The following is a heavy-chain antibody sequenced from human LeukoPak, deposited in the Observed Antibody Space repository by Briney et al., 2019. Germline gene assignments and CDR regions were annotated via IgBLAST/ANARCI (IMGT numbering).Heavy chain of an antibody. J-gene: IGHJ6*03. D-gene: IGHD3-10*01. Sequence: GGSLRLSCAASGFTFSSYAMHWVRQAPGKGLEWVAVISYDGSNKYYADSVKGRFTISRDNSKNTLYLQMNSLRAEDTAVYYCARDALTSKRGKGYYYYYMGVWGKGTTVTASS. CDR2: ISYDGSNK. V-gene: IGHV3-30*04. CDR1: GFTFSSYA. CDR3: ARDALTSKRGKGYYYYYMGV.